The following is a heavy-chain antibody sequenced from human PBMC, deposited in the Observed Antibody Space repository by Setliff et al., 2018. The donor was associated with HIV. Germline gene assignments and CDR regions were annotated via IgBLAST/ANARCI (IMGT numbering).Heavy chain of an antibody. Sequence: ASVKVSCKASGHTFTNYYMHWVRQAPGQGLEWMGIINPSGGSTSYAQKFQGRVTMTRDTSTSTVYMELSSLRSEDTAVYYCARATVTTVRAFDIWGQGTMVTVSS. J-gene: IGHJ3*02. CDR2: INPSGGST. D-gene: IGHD4-17*01. V-gene: IGHV1-46*01. CDR1: GHTFTNYY. CDR3: ARATVTTVRAFDI.